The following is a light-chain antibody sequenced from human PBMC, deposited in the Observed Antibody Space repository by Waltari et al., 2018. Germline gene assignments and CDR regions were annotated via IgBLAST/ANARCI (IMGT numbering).Light chain of an antibody. V-gene: IGKV4-1*01. CDR3: QQYVNYWT. CDR2: WAS. J-gene: IGKJ1*01. Sequence: DIVVTQSPDSLAVSLGETATINCKSSQSVLHRSNSKNYLAWYKQKPGQPPKLLIYWASTRESGVPDRFSGSGSGTDFTLTISSLQPDDFGTYYCQQYVNYWTFGQGTKVEIK. CDR1: QSVLHRSNSKNY.